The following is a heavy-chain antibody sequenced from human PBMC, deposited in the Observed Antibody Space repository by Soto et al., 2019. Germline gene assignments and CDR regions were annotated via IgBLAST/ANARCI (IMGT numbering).Heavy chain of an antibody. CDR3: ARDCGYNNA. V-gene: IGHV4-4*02. CDR1: GGSISTNNW. D-gene: IGHD5-18*01. CDR2: IYHSGST. J-gene: IGHJ4*02. Sequence: QVQLQESGPGLVKPSGTLSLTFAISGGSISTNNWRSWVRQPPGKGLGWIGEIYHSGSTNYNLSLKSRVTLSVARSESKCSLKLSSVTAADPAVDYCARDCGYNNAWGQGGLVTVSS.